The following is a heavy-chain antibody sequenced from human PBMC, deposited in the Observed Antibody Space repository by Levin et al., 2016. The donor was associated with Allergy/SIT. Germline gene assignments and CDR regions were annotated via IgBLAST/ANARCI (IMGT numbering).Heavy chain of an antibody. CDR2: IYYSGST. Sequence: WIRQPPGKGLEWIGYIYYSGSTYYNPSLKSRVTISVDTSKNQFSLKLSSVTAADTAVYYCARSGPAIAARHHFDYWGQGTLVTVSS. V-gene: IGHV4-30-4*01. CDR3: ARSGPAIAARHHFDY. J-gene: IGHJ4*02. D-gene: IGHD6-6*01.